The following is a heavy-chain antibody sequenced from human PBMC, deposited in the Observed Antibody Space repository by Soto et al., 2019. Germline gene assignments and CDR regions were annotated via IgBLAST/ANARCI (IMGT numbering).Heavy chain of an antibody. CDR2: INSDGSTT. D-gene: IGHD2-2*01. V-gene: IGHV3-74*01. CDR3: ARIPPGWGGEQLLLDY. Sequence: PGGALRLSCAASGFTFSSFWMHWVRQAPGKGLVWVSRINSDGSTTGYADSVKGRFTISRDNAKNTLDRQMNRLTAQARAVYYCARIPPGWGGEQLLLDYWAQGTLVTVSS. J-gene: IGHJ4*02. CDR1: GFTFSSFW.